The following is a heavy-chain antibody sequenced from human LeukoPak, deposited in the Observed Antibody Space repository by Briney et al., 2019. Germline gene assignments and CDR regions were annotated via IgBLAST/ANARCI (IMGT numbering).Heavy chain of an antibody. Sequence: PGGSLRLSCAASGFTFDDYGMSWVRQAPGKGLEWVSGINWNGGSTGYADSVKGRFTISRDNAKNSLYLQMNSLRAEDTALYYCARWGIAARPTSFDYWGQGTLVTVSS. CDR1: GFTFDDYG. CDR2: INWNGGST. D-gene: IGHD6-6*01. V-gene: IGHV3-20*04. J-gene: IGHJ4*02. CDR3: ARWGIAARPTSFDY.